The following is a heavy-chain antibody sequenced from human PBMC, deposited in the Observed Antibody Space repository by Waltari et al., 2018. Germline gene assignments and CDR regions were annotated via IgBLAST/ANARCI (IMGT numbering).Heavy chain of an antibody. D-gene: IGHD3-10*01. J-gene: IGHJ3*01. CDR1: GFTFTNYA. Sequence: EVVLLESGGGSVQPGGSLRLSCAGSGFTFTNYAISWVRLAPGKGLGWVAASIGSGASSYVADPVKGRFIISRDNSKGTVYLQMHSLRVEDTALYYCAKLADDYYGSGVYIQSPFDLWGRGTMVTVSS. CDR2: SIGSGASS. V-gene: IGHV3-23*01. CDR3: AKLADDYYGSGVYIQSPFDL.